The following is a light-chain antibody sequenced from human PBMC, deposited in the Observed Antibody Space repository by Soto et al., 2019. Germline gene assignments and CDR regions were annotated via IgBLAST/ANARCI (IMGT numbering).Light chain of an antibody. CDR1: QSVRSN. CDR3: QQYNNWPPYT. CDR2: GAS. V-gene: IGKV3-15*01. J-gene: IGKJ2*01. Sequence: EIVMTQSPATLSVSPGERAALSCRASQSVRSNLAWYQQKPGQAPRLLIYGASTRATGIPARFSGSGSGTEFTLTISSLQSADFAVYYCQQYNNWPPYTLGQGTKLEIK.